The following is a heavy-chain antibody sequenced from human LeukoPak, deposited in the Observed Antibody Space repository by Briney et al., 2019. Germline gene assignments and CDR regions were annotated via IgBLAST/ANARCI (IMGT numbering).Heavy chain of an antibody. Sequence: GGSLRLSCAASGFTFSSYAMSWVRQAPGKGLEWVSAISGSGTSTYYADSVKGRFTISRDNSKNTLYLQMNGLRAEDTAVYYCAKAVVGATPNFDYWGQGTLVTVSS. CDR3: AKAVVGATPNFDY. V-gene: IGHV3-23*01. D-gene: IGHD1-26*01. CDR2: ISGSGTST. J-gene: IGHJ4*02. CDR1: GFTFSSYA.